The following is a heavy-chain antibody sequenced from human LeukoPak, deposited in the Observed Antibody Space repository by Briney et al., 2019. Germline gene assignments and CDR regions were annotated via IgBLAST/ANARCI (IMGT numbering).Heavy chain of an antibody. CDR3: ASICSSTSCPGATNWFAP. CDR1: GGSFSGYY. D-gene: IGHD2-2*01. J-gene: IGHJ5*02. V-gene: IGHV4-34*12. Sequence: PSETLSLTCAVYGGSFSGYYWSWVRPPPGEGLEWIGEIIHSGSPTYNPPLKSRVTISVATSTGQFSLKLRSVTAADTAVYSCASICSSTSCPGATNWFAPWGQGTLVTVSS. CDR2: IIHSGSP.